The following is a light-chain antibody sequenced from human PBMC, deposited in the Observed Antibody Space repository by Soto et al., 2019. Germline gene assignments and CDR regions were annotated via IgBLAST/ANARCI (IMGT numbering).Light chain of an antibody. V-gene: IGKV1-39*01. J-gene: IGKJ1*01. CDR1: QSISSY. CDR2: DAS. CDR3: QQSYSAPWT. Sequence: DIQMTQSPSSLSASVGDRVTITCRASQSISSYLNWYQQKPGKAPKLLIYDASSLESGVPSRFSGSGSGTEFTLTISSLQPDDFATYFCQQSYSAPWTFGQGTKVDIK.